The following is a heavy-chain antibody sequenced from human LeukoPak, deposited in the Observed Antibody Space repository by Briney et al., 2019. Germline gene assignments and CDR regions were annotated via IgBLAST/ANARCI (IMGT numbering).Heavy chain of an antibody. V-gene: IGHV1-2*02. CDR3: ARTVYYYGSGSYYNFDY. CDR1: GYTFTGYY. CDR2: INPNSGGT. J-gene: IGHJ4*01. Sequence: ASVKVSCKASGYTFTGYYMHWVRQAPGQGLEWMGWINPNSGGTNYAQKFQGRVPMTRDTSISTAYMELSRLRSDDTAVYYCARTVYYYGSGSYYNFDYWGQEPWSPSPQ. D-gene: IGHD3-10*01.